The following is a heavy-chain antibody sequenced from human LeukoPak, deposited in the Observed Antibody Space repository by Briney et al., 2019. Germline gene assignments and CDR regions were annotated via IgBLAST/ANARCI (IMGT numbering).Heavy chain of an antibody. V-gene: IGHV3-48*03. D-gene: IGHD3-10*02. CDR3: AELGITMIGGV. Sequence: GGSLRLSCAASGFTFSIYEMNWVRQAPGKGLEWVSYISSSGSTIYYADSVKGRFTISRDNAKNSLYLQMNSLRAEDTAVYYYAELGITMIGGVWGKGTTVTISS. CDR1: GFTFSIYE. CDR2: ISSSGSTI. J-gene: IGHJ6*04.